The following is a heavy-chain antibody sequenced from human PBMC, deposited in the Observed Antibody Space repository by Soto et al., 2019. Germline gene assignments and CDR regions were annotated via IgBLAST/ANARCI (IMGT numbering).Heavy chain of an antibody. J-gene: IGHJ4*02. Sequence: QVQLQESGPGLVKPSQTLSLTCTVSGGSISSGGYYWSWTRQHPGKALEWSGYISYSGSTYYKPSLKRRVTRSVHTSKNQSSLKLSSVTAAHTAVYYCARTPRRWGQGTLVTVSS. V-gene: IGHV4-31*03. CDR2: ISYSGST. CDR1: GGSISSGGYY. CDR3: ARTPRR.